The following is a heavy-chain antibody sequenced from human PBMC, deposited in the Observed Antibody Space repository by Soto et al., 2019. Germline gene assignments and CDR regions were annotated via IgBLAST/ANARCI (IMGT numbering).Heavy chain of an antibody. CDR2: ISYDGSNK. V-gene: IGHV3-30*19. J-gene: IGHJ4*02. D-gene: IGHD4-17*01. CDR3: ARDYDYGDGYFDY. Sequence: PGGSLRLSCVASGFPFDSYGIHWVRQAPGKGLEWVAVISYDGSNKYYADSVKGRFTISRDNSKNTLYLQMNSLRAEDTAVYYCARDYDYGDGYFDYWGQGTLVTVSS. CDR1: GFPFDSYG.